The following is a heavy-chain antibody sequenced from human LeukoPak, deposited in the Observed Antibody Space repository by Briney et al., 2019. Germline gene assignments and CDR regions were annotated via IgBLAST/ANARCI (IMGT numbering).Heavy chain of an antibody. D-gene: IGHD4-23*01. CDR1: GDSVSSNNAA. CDR2: TYYRSRWYN. Sequence: SQTLSLTCATSGDSVSSNNAAWNWIRQSPSRGLEWLGRTYYRSRWYNDYAVSVKGRITISPDTSRNQFSLHLNSVTPEDTAVYYCAKLGGNFVDFWGQGTLVTVSS. V-gene: IGHV6-1*01. CDR3: AKLGGNFVDF. J-gene: IGHJ4*02.